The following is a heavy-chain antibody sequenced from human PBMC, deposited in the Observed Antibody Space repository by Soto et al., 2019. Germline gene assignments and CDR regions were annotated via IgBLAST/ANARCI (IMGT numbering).Heavy chain of an antibody. D-gene: IGHD5-18*01. V-gene: IGHV3-48*02. CDR1: GFTFSSYS. CDR2: ISSSSSTI. Sequence: GGSLRLSCAAPGFTFSSYSMNWVRQAPGKGLEWVSYISSSSSTIYCADSVKGRFTISRDNAKNSLYLQMNSPRDEDTAVYYCERERYSYGFLDGMDVWGQGTTVTVSS. CDR3: ERERYSYGFLDGMDV. J-gene: IGHJ6*02.